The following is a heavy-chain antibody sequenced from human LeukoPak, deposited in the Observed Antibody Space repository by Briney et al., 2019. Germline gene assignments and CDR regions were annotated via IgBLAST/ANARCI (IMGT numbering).Heavy chain of an antibody. CDR2: IYTNGSISGNA. V-gene: IGHV4-4*07. J-gene: IGHJ3*02. CDR1: GGSISSYY. CDR3: ARDRYYYDSSTYYSAFHT. Sequence: SETLSLTCTVSGGSISSYYWSWIRQPAGKGLEWIGRIYTNGSISGNANYNPSLKSRVTMSVDRSKNQFSLKLSSVTAADTAVYYCARDRYYYDSSTYYSAFHTWGQGTMVTVSS. D-gene: IGHD3-22*01.